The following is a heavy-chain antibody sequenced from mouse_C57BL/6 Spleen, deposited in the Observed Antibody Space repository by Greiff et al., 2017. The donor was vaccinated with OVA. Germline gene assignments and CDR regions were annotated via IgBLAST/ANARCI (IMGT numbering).Heavy chain of an antibody. CDR1: GYTFTNYW. D-gene: IGHD4-1*02. V-gene: IGHV1-63*01. Sequence: QVQLKQSGAELVRPGTSVKMSCKASGYTFTNYWIGWAKQRPGHGLEWIGDIYPGGGYTNYNEKFKGKATLTADKSSSTAYMQFSSLTSEDSAIYYCARSSANWDGAMDYWGQGTSVTVSS. CDR2: IYPGGGYT. CDR3: ARSSANWDGAMDY. J-gene: IGHJ4*01.